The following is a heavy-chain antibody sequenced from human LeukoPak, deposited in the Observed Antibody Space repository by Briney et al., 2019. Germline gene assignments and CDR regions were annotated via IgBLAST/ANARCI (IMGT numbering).Heavy chain of an antibody. CDR1: GGSISSGSYY. V-gene: IGHV4-61*02. CDR3: ARGGDYYDSSGPSVWYFDL. D-gene: IGHD3-22*01. J-gene: IGHJ2*01. CDR2: IYTSGST. Sequence: SETLSLTCTVSGGSISSGSYYWSWLRQPAGKGLEWIGRIYTSGSTNYNPSLKSRVTISVDTSKNQFSLKLSSVTAADTAVYYCARGGDYYDSSGPSVWYFDLWGRGTLVTVSS.